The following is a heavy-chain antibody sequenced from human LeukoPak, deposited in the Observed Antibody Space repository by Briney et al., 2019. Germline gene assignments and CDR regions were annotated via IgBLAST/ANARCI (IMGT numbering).Heavy chain of an antibody. Sequence: NPGGSLRLSCAASGFTFSSYSMNWVRQAPGKGLEWVSSISSSSSYIYYADSVKGRFTISRDNAKNSLYLQMNSLRAEDTAVYYCARDSLVWFGGLRPFAFDIWGQGTMVTVSS. CDR3: ARDSLVWFGGLRPFAFDI. J-gene: IGHJ3*02. V-gene: IGHV3-21*01. D-gene: IGHD3-10*01. CDR2: ISSSSSYI. CDR1: GFTFSSYS.